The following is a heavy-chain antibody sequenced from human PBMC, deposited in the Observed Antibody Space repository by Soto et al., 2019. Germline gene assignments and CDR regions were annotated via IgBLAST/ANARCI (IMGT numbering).Heavy chain of an antibody. Sequence: QVQLVQSGAEVKKPGSSVKVSCKASGGTFSSYAISWVRQAPGQGLEWMGGIIRIFGTADYAQKFQGRVTITADESTSTAYMELSSLRSADTAVYYCASSGYCSGGSCSYPQYYYYGMDVWGQGTTVTVSS. CDR2: IIRIFGTA. V-gene: IGHV1-69*12. J-gene: IGHJ6*02. D-gene: IGHD2-15*01. CDR1: GGTFSSYA. CDR3: ASSGYCSGGSCSYPQYYYYGMDV.